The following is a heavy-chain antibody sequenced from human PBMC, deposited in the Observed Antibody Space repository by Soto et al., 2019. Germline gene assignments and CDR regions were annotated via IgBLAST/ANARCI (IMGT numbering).Heavy chain of an antibody. CDR1: GGTFSSYA. Sequence: QVQLVQSGAEVKKPGSSVKVSCKASGGTFSSYAISWVRQAPGQGLEWMGGIIPIFGTANYAQKFQGRVTITXXDXTXKGDIELGSGRSEDTAVYYCARGPQAPTRAYYGMDVWGQGTTVTVSS. V-gene: IGHV1-69*05. D-gene: IGHD1-1*01. J-gene: IGHJ6*02. CDR2: IIPIFGTA. CDR3: ARGPQAPTRAYYGMDV.